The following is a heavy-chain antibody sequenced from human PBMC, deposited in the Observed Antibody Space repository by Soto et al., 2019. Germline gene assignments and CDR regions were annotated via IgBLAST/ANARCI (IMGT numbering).Heavy chain of an antibody. CDR3: AREGDYCSGGSCYRWFDP. D-gene: IGHD2-15*01. V-gene: IGHV4-31*03. CDR2: IYYSGST. Sequence: QVQLQESGPGLVKPSQTLSLTCTVSGGSISSGGYYWSWIRQHPGKGLEGSGYIYYSGSTYYNPSLKTRVTILLDTSKNQFSLKLTSVTAADTAVYHCAREGDYCSGGSCYRWFDPWGQGTLVTVSS. J-gene: IGHJ5*02. CDR1: GGSISSGGYY.